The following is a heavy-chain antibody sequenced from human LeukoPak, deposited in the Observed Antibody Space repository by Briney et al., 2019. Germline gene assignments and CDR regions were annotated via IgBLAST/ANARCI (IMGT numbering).Heavy chain of an antibody. CDR1: GFTFDDYA. CDR3: AKDIAAGDYYYYGMDV. Sequence: PGGSLRLSCAASGFTFDDYAMHWVRQAPGKGLEWVSGISWNSGSIGYADSVKGRFTISRDNAKNSLYLQMNSLRAEDTALYYCAKDIAAGDYYYYGMDVWGQGTTVTVSS. D-gene: IGHD6-13*01. J-gene: IGHJ6*02. V-gene: IGHV3-9*01. CDR2: ISWNSGSI.